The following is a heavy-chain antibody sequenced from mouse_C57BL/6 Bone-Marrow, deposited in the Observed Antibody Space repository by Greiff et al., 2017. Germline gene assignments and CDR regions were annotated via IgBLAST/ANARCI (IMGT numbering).Heavy chain of an antibody. CDR1: GYTFTSYW. J-gene: IGHJ2*01. Sequence: QVHVKQPGAELVMPGASVKLSCKASGYTFTSYWMHWVKQRPGQGLEWIGEIDPSDSYTNYNQKFKGKSTLTVDKSSSTAYMQLSSLTSEDSAVYYCERWITTVVEHYFDYWGQGTTLTVSS. D-gene: IGHD1-1*01. V-gene: IGHV1-69*01. CDR2: IDPSDSYT. CDR3: ERWITTVVEHYFDY.